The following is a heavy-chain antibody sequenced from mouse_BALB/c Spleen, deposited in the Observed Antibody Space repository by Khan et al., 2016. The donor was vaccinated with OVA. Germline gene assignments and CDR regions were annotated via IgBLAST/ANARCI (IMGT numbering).Heavy chain of an antibody. D-gene: IGHD2-14*01. Sequence: EVELVESGGGLVKPGGSLKLSCAASGFTFSDYYMYWVRQTPEKRLEWVATISDGGTYTYYPDSVKGRFTISRDNAKNNLYLQMSSLKSEDAAIYFCTCEWCRYGYACFAYWGQGTLVTVSA. CDR3: TCEWCRYGYACFAY. J-gene: IGHJ3*01. CDR2: ISDGGTYT. V-gene: IGHV5-4*02. CDR1: GFTFSDYY.